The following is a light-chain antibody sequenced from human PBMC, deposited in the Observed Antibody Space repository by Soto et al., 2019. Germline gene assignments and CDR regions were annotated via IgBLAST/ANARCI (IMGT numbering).Light chain of an antibody. CDR3: QQSYITPLT. CDR2: AAS. J-gene: IGKJ4*01. V-gene: IGKV1-39*01. Sequence: DVQMIQSPSSLSASVGDRVTITCRASESIKNFLNWYQQKPGKAPKLLVDAASTLQSGVPSRFRGGGSGTTFTLTISSLQPEDFATYYCQQSYITPLTFGGGTRVEIK. CDR1: ESIKNF.